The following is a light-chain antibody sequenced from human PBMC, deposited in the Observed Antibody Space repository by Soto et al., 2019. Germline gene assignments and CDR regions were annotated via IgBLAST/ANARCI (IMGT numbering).Light chain of an antibody. CDR1: QSISSW. V-gene: IGKV1-5*01. CDR3: QQYNSYSPT. Sequence: DIQMTQSPSTLSASVGDRVTTTCRASQSISSWLAWYQQKPGKAPKLLIYDASGLESGVPSRFSGSGSGTEFTLTISNVQPDDFATYYCQQYNSYSPTFGQGTKVDIK. J-gene: IGKJ1*01. CDR2: DAS.